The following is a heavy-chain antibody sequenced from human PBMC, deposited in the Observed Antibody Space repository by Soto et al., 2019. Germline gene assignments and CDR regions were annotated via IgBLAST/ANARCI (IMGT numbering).Heavy chain of an antibody. CDR3: ARDLKTGTPFFFDP. V-gene: IGHV4-31*03. J-gene: IGHJ5*02. CDR2: IYYSGST. D-gene: IGHD1-7*01. CDR1: GGSISSGGYY. Sequence: QVQLQESGPGLVKPSQTLSLTCTFSGGSISSGGYYWSWIRQHPGKGLEWIGYIYYSGSTYYNPSLKSRVTISVDTSKNQFSLKLSSVTAADTAVYYCARDLKTGTPFFFDPWGQGTLVTVSS.